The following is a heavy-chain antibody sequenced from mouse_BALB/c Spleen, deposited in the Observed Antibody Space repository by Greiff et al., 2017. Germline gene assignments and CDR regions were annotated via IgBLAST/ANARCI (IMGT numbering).Heavy chain of an antibody. D-gene: IGHD2-3*01. CDR1: GDSITSGY. J-gene: IGHJ4*01. CDR2: ISYSGST. V-gene: IGHV3-8*02. Sequence: EVKVVESGPSLVKPSQTLSLTCSVTGDSITSGYWNWIRKFPGNKLEYMGYISYSGSTYYNPSLKSRISITRDTSKNQYYLQLNSVTTEDTATYYCARSLYDGYYDAMDYWGQGTSVTVSS. CDR3: ARSLYDGYYDAMDY.